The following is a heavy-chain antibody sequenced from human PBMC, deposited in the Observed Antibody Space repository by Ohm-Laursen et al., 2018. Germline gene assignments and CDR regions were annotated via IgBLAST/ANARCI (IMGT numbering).Heavy chain of an antibody. D-gene: IGHD1-14*01. CDR1: GFTFDDYA. CDR3: ARTSDY. J-gene: IGHJ4*02. CDR2: ISWNSYGI. V-gene: IGHV3-9*01. Sequence: SLRLSCTASGFTFDDYAMHWVRQAPGKGLEWVSGISWNSYGIDYADSVKGRYTISRDNAKKTLFLQMNSLRAEDTAVYYCARTSDYWGQGTLVTVSS.